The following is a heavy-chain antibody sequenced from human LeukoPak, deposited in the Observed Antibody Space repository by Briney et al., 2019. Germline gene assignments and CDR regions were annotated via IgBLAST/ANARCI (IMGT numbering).Heavy chain of an antibody. D-gene: IGHD6-19*01. Sequence: GGSLRLSCATSGFTFDDYAMHWVRQAPGKGLEWVSGISWNSDSIGYADSVKGRFTISRDNAKNSLYLQMNSLRAEDTAVYYCARDLGGSGYSSGWRFNDYWGQGTLVTVSS. J-gene: IGHJ4*02. V-gene: IGHV3-9*01. CDR1: GFTFDDYA. CDR2: ISWNSDSI. CDR3: ARDLGGSGYSSGWRFNDY.